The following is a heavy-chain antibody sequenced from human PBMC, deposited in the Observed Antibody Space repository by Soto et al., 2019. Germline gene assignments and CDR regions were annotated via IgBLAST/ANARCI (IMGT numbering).Heavy chain of an antibody. Sequence: QVQLVESGGGVVQPGRSLRLSCAASGFTFSSYGMHWVRQAPGKGLEWVAVIWYDGSNKYYADSVKGRFTISRDNSKNTLYLQMNSLRAEDTAVYYCAREGGGYYDILTGYFSGYGTDVWGQGTTVTVSS. V-gene: IGHV3-33*01. J-gene: IGHJ6*02. D-gene: IGHD3-9*01. CDR1: GFTFSSYG. CDR3: AREGGGYYDILTGYFSGYGTDV. CDR2: IWYDGSNK.